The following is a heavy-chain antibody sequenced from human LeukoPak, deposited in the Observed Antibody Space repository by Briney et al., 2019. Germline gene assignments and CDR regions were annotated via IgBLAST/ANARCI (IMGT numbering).Heavy chain of an antibody. J-gene: IGHJ4*02. CDR3: AKEGFDS. CDR2: ISYEASAQ. CDR1: GFTFSNYG. V-gene: IGHV3-30*18. Sequence: GGSLRLSCAASGFTFSNYGMHWVRQAPGKGLEWVAVISYEASAQFYTDTVEGRFTISRDNSKNTLYLQMNSLRVEDTAVYYCAKEGFDSWGQGTLVTVSS.